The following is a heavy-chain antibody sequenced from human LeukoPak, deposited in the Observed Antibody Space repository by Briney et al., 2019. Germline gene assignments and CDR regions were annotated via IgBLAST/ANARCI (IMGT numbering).Heavy chain of an antibody. D-gene: IGHD2-2*01. CDR3: ARGSSDIVVVPAAMIEYFDY. J-gene: IGHJ4*02. CDR1: GFTFSSYA. Sequence: GRSLRLSCAASGFTFSSYAMHWVRQAPGKGLEWVAVISYDGSNKYYADSVKGRFTISRDNPKNTLYLQMNSLRAEDTAVYYCARGSSDIVVVPAAMIEYFDYWGQGTLVTVSS. CDR2: ISYDGSNK. V-gene: IGHV3-30-3*01.